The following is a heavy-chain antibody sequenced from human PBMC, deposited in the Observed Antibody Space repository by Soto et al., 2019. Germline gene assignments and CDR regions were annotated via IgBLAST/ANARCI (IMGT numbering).Heavy chain of an antibody. D-gene: IGHD2-15*01. CDR1: GYTFSDYD. CDR2: MNPNSGET. CDR3: ARVAVAARPRWYNWFDP. Sequence: ASVKVSCKTSGYTFSDYDINWVRQATGQGLEWIGWMNPNSGETGYAQKFQGRVTMTRSVSLTTAYLELSSLRSEDTVVYYCARVAVAARPRWYNWFDPWGQGTLVTVSS. J-gene: IGHJ5*02. V-gene: IGHV1-8*02.